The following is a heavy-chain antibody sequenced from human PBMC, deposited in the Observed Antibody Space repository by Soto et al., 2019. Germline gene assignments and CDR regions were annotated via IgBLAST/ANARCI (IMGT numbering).Heavy chain of an antibody. CDR3: ARGRIRGGSSSYYCYYMDV. J-gene: IGHJ6*03. D-gene: IGHD6-6*01. V-gene: IGHV1-2*04. CDR1: GYTFTGYY. CDR2: INPNSGGT. Sequence: ASVKVSCKASGYTFTGYYMHWVRQAPGQGLEWMGWINPNSGGTNYAQKFQGWVTMTRDTSISTAYMELSRLRSDDTAVYYCARGRIRGGSSSYYCYYMDVWGKGTTVTVSS.